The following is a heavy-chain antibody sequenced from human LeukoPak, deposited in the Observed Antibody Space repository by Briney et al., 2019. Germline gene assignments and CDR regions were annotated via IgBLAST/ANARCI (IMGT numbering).Heavy chain of an antibody. CDR1: GFTFRNYW. CDR2: ISSSSSYI. D-gene: IGHD1-1*01. Sequence: GGSLRLSCAASGFTFRNYWMSWVRQVPGKGLEWVSSISSSSSYIYYADSVKGRFTISRDNAKNSLYLQMNSLRAEDTAVYYCARENAGTSAEYYYGMDVWGQGTTVTVSS. CDR3: ARENAGTSAEYYYGMDV. J-gene: IGHJ6*02. V-gene: IGHV3-21*04.